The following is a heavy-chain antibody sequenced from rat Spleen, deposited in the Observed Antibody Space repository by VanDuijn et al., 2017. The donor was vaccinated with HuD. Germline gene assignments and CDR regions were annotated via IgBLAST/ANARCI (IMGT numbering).Heavy chain of an antibody. CDR2: INPDGSTT. J-gene: IGHJ2*01. D-gene: IGHD4-3*01. Sequence: EVQLVESGGGLVQPGRSLKLSCVASGFTFNNYWMTWIRQAPGKGLEWVSSINPDGSTTNYPDSVKGRFTISRDNSVNTVYLQVNSLRSEDTATYYCAVAGYGYWGQGVMVTVSS. V-gene: IGHV5-58*01. CDR3: AVAGYGY. CDR1: GFTFNNYW.